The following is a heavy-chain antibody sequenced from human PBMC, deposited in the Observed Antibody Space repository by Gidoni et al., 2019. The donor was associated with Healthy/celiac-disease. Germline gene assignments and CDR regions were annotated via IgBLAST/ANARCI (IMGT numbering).Heavy chain of an antibody. CDR3: TTDSTVTTDY. D-gene: IGHD4-17*01. Sequence: EVQLVESGGGLVTPGGSLRLSCAASGFTFSNAWMSWVRQAPGKGLEWVGRIKRKTDGGTTDYAAPVKGRFTISIDDSINTLYLQMNSLKTDDTAVYYCTTDSTVTTDYWGQGTLVTVFS. V-gene: IGHV3-15*01. CDR1: GFTFSNAW. J-gene: IGHJ4*02. CDR2: IKRKTDGGTT.